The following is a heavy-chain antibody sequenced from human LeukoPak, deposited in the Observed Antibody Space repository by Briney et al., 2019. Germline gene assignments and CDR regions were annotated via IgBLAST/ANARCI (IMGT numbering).Heavy chain of an antibody. V-gene: IGHV1-58*01. CDR1: GFTSTNFA. J-gene: IGHJ4*02. CDR2: IIVGSGAT. CDR3: AADLSNPRMGASYLDS. D-gene: IGHD3-16*01. Sequence: SVKVSCKASGFTSTNFAVQWVRPARGQRLEWIGWIIVGSGATKCAQDFQERVTITRDLSTSTLYMELRSLTSEDTAVYYCAADLSNPRMGASYLDSWGQGTLVTVSS.